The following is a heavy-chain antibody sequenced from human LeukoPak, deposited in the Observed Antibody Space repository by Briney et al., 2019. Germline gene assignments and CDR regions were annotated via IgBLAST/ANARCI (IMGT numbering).Heavy chain of an antibody. CDR3: ARWGIAAAGTYGDFDY. CDR1: GYTFTSYA. Sequence: ASVKVSCKASGYTFTSYAMHWVRQAPGQRLEWMGWINAGNGNTKYSQKFQGRVTITRDTSASTAYMELSSPRSEDTAVYYCARWGIAAAGTYGDFDYWGQGTLVTVSS. V-gene: IGHV1-3*01. D-gene: IGHD6-13*01. J-gene: IGHJ4*02. CDR2: INAGNGNT.